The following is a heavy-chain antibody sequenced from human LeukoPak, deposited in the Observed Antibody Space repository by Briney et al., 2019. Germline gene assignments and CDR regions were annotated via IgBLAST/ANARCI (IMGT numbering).Heavy chain of an antibody. CDR1: GFSFSTYS. CDR3: ARERIAAQNWFDP. V-gene: IGHV3-21*01. J-gene: IGHJ5*02. Sequence: GGSLRLSCAASGFSFSTYSMNWVRQAPGKGLEWVSSISSGGRNVYYADSVKGRFTISRDNSKNTLWLQMNSLRVEDTAVYYCARERIAAQNWFDPWGQGTLVTVSS. D-gene: IGHD6-13*01. CDR2: ISSGGRNV.